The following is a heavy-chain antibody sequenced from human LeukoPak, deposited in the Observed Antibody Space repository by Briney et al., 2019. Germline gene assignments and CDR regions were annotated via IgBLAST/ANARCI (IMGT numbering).Heavy chain of an antibody. CDR1: GGPFNGYY. CDR3: ARGVARRWYFDF. Sequence: SEPLSLTCAVYGGPFNGYYWRWIRHPPGKGLEGIGEINQSGSTKYNPSLKSRVTISVDTSKIQFSLKLSSVTAADTAVYYCARGVARRWYFDFWGRGTPVTVSS. CDR2: INQSGST. J-gene: IGHJ2*01. V-gene: IGHV4-34*01.